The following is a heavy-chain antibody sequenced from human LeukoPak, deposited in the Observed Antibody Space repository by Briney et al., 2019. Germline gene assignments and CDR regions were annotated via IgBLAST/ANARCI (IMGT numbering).Heavy chain of an antibody. Sequence: TGGSLRLSCAASGFTFSSYWMHWVRQAPGKGLVWVSRINSDGSSTSYADSVKGRFTISRDNAKNTLYLQMNSLSAEDTAVYYCARADYWLPIDYWGQGTLVTVSS. CDR3: ARADYWLPIDY. CDR1: GFTFSSYW. V-gene: IGHV3-74*01. J-gene: IGHJ4*02. CDR2: INSDGSST. D-gene: IGHD3-9*01.